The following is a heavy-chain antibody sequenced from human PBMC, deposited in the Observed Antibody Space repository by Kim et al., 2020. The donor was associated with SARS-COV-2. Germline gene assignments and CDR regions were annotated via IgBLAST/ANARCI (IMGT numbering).Heavy chain of an antibody. CDR2: ISWNSGSI. J-gene: IGHJ4*02. CDR1: GFTFDDYA. V-gene: IGHV3-9*01. CDR3: AKDANSDSSGWYWGGYFDY. Sequence: GGSLRLSCAASGFTFDDYAMHWVRQAPGKGLEWVSGISWNSGSIGYADSVKGRFTISRDNAKNSLYLQMNSLRAEDTALYYCAKDANSDSSGWYWGGYFDYWGQGTLLTVSS. D-gene: IGHD6-19*01.